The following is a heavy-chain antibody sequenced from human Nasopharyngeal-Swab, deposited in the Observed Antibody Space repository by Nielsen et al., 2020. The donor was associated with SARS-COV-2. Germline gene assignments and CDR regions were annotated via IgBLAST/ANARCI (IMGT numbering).Heavy chain of an antibody. D-gene: IGHD1-26*01. CDR3: ARRETIVGSFDY. CDR1: GGSITNYY. Sequence: SETLSLTCSVSGGSITNYYWSWIRQPAGKGLEWIGRIYFSGSTDYNPSLKGRVTISVDTSKNQFSLKLNSVTAADTAVYYCARRETIVGSFDYWGQGTLVTVSS. V-gene: IGHV4-4*07. CDR2: IYFSGST. J-gene: IGHJ4*02.